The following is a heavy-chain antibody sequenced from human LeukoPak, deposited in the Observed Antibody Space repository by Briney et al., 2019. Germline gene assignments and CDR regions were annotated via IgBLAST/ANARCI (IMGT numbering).Heavy chain of an antibody. D-gene: IGHD5-12*01. Sequence: GGSLRLSCATSGFTSSNYAVSWVRQAPGKGLEWVSSISGSGGTTYYADSVKGRFTISRGNSKNTLYLQMNSLRAEDTAVYYCAKDPYRASSGLVDYWGQGTLVTVSS. J-gene: IGHJ4*02. V-gene: IGHV3-23*01. CDR3: AKDPYRASSGLVDY. CDR1: GFTSSNYA. CDR2: ISGSGGTT.